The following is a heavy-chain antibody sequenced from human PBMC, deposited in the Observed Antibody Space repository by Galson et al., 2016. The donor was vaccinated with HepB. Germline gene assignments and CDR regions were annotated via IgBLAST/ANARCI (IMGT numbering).Heavy chain of an antibody. CDR3: ARAGGWLDQDFDY. CDR2: INSHGFAT. CDR1: GFTFTRYW. D-gene: IGHD5-24*01. J-gene: IGHJ4*02. Sequence: SLRLSCAASGFTFTRYWIHWVRQHPGKGLEWVSRINSHGFATNYADSVKGRFTVSRDNAKNTVFLQMNSLRADDTAVYFCARAGGWLDQDFDYWGQGTLVTVSS. V-gene: IGHV3-74*01.